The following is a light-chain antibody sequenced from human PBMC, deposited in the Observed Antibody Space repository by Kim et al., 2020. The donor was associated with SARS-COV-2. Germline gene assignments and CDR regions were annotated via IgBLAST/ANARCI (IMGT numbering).Light chain of an antibody. CDR3: QQYKSSWT. CDR1: QSINSN. Sequence: EIVMTQSPATLSVSPGERATLSCRASQSINSNLAWYQLKSGQAPRLLIYGASTRATGIPARFSGSGSGTEFTLTISSLQSEDFAVYYCQQYKSSWTFGQGTKVDIK. J-gene: IGKJ1*01. V-gene: IGKV3-15*01. CDR2: GAS.